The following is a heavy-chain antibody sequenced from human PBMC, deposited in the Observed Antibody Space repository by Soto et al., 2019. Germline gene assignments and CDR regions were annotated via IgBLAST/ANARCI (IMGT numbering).Heavy chain of an antibody. Sequence: APVKVSCKASGYTFTNYAIHWVRQAPGHRLEWMGWINAGNGNTKYSQKFQGRVTITRDTSASTAYMELSSLRSEDTAVYYCVRCPYGSGSSPYYYYGMDVWGQGTTVNV. J-gene: IGHJ6*02. CDR2: INAGNGNT. CDR1: GYTFTNYA. CDR3: VRCPYGSGSSPYYYYGMDV. V-gene: IGHV1-3*01. D-gene: IGHD3-10*01.